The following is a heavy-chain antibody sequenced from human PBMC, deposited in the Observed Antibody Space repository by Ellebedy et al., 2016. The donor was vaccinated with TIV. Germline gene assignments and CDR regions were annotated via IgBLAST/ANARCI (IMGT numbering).Heavy chain of an antibody. V-gene: IGHV1-2*04. CDR3: ARDRSGSLPY. CDR2: INPNSGGT. CDR1: GGTFSSYA. D-gene: IGHD1-26*01. Sequence: ASVKVSXXASGGTFSSYAISWVRQAPGQGLEWMGWINPNSGGTNYAQKFQGWVTMTRDTSISTAYMELSRLRSDDTAVYYCARDRSGSLPYWGQGTLVTVSS. J-gene: IGHJ4*02.